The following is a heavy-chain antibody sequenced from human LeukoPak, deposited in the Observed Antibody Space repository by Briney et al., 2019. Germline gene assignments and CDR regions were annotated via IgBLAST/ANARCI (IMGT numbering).Heavy chain of an antibody. Sequence: SETLSLTCTASGGSISSYYWNWIRQPPGKGLEWIGYIFHSGSTNYNPSLKSRVTMSVDTSKNQFSLNLSSVTAADTAVYYCARGSSGYCSAASCFRPEDAFGIWGQGTVVTVS. D-gene: IGHD2-15*01. CDR3: ARGSSGYCSAASCFRPEDAFGI. CDR2: IFHSGST. V-gene: IGHV4-59*01. J-gene: IGHJ3*02. CDR1: GGSISSYY.